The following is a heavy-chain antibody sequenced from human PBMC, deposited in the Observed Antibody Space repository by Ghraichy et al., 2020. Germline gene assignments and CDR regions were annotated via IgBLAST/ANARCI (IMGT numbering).Heavy chain of an antibody. V-gene: IGHV4-38-2*02. D-gene: IGHD3-10*01. CDR2: IYYSGST. CDR1: GYSISSGYY. Sequence: SETLSLTCTVSGYSISSGYYWGWIRQPPGKGLEWIGTIYYSGSTYYNPSLKSRVAISVDTSKNQFSLKLTSVTAADTAVYYCARDRRLTWFGYWGRGTLVTVSS. J-gene: IGHJ2*01. CDR3: ARDRRLTWFGY.